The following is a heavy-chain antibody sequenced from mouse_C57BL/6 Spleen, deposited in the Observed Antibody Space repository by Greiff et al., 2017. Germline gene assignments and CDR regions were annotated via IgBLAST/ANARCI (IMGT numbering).Heavy chain of an antibody. CDR2: IYPGDGDT. D-gene: IGHD3-2*02. J-gene: IGHJ4*01. CDR3: ARGGDSSGSQYYAMDY. CDR1: GYAFSSSW. V-gene: IGHV1-82*01. Sequence: QVQLQQSGPELVKPGASVKISCKASGYAFSSSWLNWVKQRPGKGLEWIGRIYPGDGDTNYNGKFKGKATLTADKSSSTAYMQLSSLTSEDSAVYFCARGGDSSGSQYYAMDYWGQGTSVTVSS.